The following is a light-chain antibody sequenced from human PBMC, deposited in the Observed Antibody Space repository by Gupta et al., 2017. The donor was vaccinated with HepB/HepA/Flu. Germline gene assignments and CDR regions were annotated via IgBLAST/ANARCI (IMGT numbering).Light chain of an antibody. Sequence: DIVMTQSPDTLSVSPGERVSLSCRASQSISSNSAWYQQKPGQAPRLLIYDTSTRATAIPPRLRGSGTGRXFTLTIXSLEYEDFAIYYCHQEYDWPFTFGXGTNVEIK. CDR2: DTS. J-gene: IGKJ4*01. CDR1: QSISSN. CDR3: HQEYDWPFT. V-gene: IGKV3-15*01.